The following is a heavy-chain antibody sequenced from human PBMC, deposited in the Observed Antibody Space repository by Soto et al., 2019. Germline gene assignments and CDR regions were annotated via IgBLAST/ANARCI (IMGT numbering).Heavy chain of an antibody. J-gene: IGHJ4*02. CDR2: INHSGSA. CDR3: ARVMESGGSDGGH. D-gene: IGHD2-15*01. CDR1: GTSFSGYY. V-gene: IGHV4-34*01. Sequence: QVQLKQWGAGLLKPSETLSLTCAVYGTSFSGYYWSWIRQPPGKGLEWIGEINHSGSAKYNSSLKSRVTVFVDTSKYQFSLKMRSLTAADTAMYYCARVMESGGSDGGHWSQGTLVTVSS.